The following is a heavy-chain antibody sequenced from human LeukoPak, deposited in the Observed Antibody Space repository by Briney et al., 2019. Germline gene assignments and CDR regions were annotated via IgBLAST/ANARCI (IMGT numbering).Heavy chain of an antibody. CDR2: IYYSGST. J-gene: IGHJ5*02. D-gene: IGHD1-26*01. Sequence: PSETLSLTCTVSGGSISSSSYYWGWIRQPPGKGLEWIGSIYYSGSTYYNPSLKSRVTISVDTSKNQFSLKLSSVTAADTAVYYCARPERSYDGLFDPWGQGTLVTVSS. CDR1: GGSISSSSYY. V-gene: IGHV4-39*01. CDR3: ARPERSYDGLFDP.